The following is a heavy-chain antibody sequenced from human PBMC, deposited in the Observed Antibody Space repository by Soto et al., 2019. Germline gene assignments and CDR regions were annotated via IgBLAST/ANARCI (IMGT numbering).Heavy chain of an antibody. CDR3: ARRPVTYYFDY. CDR1: GFTVSNYA. V-gene: IGHV3-30-3*01. CDR2: ISYDGSKK. Sequence: QVQLVESGGGVVQPGRSLRLSCAASGFTVSNYAMHWVRQAPGKGLEFVAVISYDGSKKYYADSVKDRFTISSDNVTNTLYLHMNSLRAEDTGVYYCARRPVTYYFDYWGQGTMVTVSS. J-gene: IGHJ4*02. D-gene: IGHD4-17*01.